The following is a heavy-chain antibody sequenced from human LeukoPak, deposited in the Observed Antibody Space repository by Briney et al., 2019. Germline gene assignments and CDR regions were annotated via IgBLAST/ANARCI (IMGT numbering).Heavy chain of an antibody. Sequence: SETLSLTCTVSGDSISSSNSYWGWIRQPPGKGLEWIGSIYYSGNTYYNASLKSQVSISIDTSKNQFSLKLTSVTAADTAVYYCARQTGSGLFILPGGQGTLVTVSS. CDR3: ARQTGSGLFILP. CDR2: IYYSGNT. D-gene: IGHD3/OR15-3a*01. V-gene: IGHV4-39*01. J-gene: IGHJ4*02. CDR1: GDSISSSNSY.